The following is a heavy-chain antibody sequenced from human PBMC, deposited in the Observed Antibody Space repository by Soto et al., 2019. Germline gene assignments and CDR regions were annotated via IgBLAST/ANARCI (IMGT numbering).Heavy chain of an antibody. V-gene: IGHV4-34*01. CDR2: INHTGST. J-gene: IGHJ6*02. D-gene: IGHD3-3*01. CDR3: ARAWDFWSAYYRCGAKCYGMDV. Sequence: SETPSHTCAIYCVSFMCFCWSWRRPPRGEGLESIGEINHTGSTTYNPSLKSRVTISVDTSKNQFSLKLSSVTAADTAVYYCARAWDFWSAYYRCGAKCYGMDVWGQGTTVT. CDR1: CVSFMCFC.